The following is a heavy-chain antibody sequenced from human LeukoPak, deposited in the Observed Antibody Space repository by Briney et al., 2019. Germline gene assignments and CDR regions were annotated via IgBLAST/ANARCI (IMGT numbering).Heavy chain of an antibody. Sequence: ASVKVSCKASGGTFSSYAISWVRQAPGQGLEWMGGIIPILGTANYAQKFQGRVTITADESTSTAYMELSSLRSEDTAVYYCARLGATVTTLDYWGQGTLVTVSS. J-gene: IGHJ4*02. D-gene: IGHD4-17*01. CDR3: ARLGATVTTLDY. CDR2: IIPILGTA. CDR1: GGTFSSYA. V-gene: IGHV1-69*13.